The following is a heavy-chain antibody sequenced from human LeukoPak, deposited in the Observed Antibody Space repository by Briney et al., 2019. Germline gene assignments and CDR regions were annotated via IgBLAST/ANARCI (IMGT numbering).Heavy chain of an antibody. CDR1: GFTFSSYS. CDR3: ARIRYSSSSAVRYYFDY. CDR2: ISSSSSYI. Sequence: GGSLRLSCAALGFTFSSYSMDWVRQAPGKGLEWVSSISSSSSYIYYADSVKGRFPIARDTAKNSLYLQMNTLRAEHTAVDYCARIRYSSSSAVRYYFDYWGQGTLVTVSS. D-gene: IGHD6-6*01. J-gene: IGHJ4*02. V-gene: IGHV3-21*01.